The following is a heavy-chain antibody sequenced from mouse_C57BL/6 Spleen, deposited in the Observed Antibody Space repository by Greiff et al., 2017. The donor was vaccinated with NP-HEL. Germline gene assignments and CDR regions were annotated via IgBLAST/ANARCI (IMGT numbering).Heavy chain of an antibody. CDR1: GFNIKNTY. J-gene: IGHJ2*01. V-gene: IGHV14-3*01. D-gene: IGHD1-1*01. CDR2: IDPANGNT. CDR3: ARSITTVVAPDY. Sequence: EVKLVESVAELVRPGASVKLSCTASGFNIKNTYMHWVKQRPEQGLEWIGRIDPANGNTKYAPKFQGKATITADTSSNRAYLQLSSLTSEDTAIYYCARSITTVVAPDYWGQGTTLTVSS.